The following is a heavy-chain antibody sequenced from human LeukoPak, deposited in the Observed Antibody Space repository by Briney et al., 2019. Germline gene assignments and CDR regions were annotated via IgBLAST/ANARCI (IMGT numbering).Heavy chain of an antibody. CDR3: AKDRSRYSYGLNDY. Sequence: GGSLRLSCAASGFTFSSYAMSWVRQAPGKGPEWVSAISGSGGGTYYADSVKDRFTISRDYSNNTLYLQMNSLRADDTAVYYCAKDRSRYSYGLNDYWGQGTLVTVSS. V-gene: IGHV3-23*01. CDR2: ISGSGGGT. D-gene: IGHD5-18*01. J-gene: IGHJ4*02. CDR1: GFTFSSYA.